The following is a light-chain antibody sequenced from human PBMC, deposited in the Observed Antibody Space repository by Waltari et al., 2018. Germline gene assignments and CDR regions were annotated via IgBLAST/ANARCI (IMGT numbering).Light chain of an antibody. V-gene: IGLV3-21*04. CDR2: DES. Sequence: SDVLTQPPSVSAAPGETARITCGGNKLGSRSVHWSPQRPGQAPVLVIYDESDRPSGIPERFSGSKSGNTATLIISRVEAGDEADYYCQVWNSVGDHLSGVFGGGTKLTV. CDR3: QVWNSVGDHLSGV. CDR1: KLGSRS. J-gene: IGLJ3*02.